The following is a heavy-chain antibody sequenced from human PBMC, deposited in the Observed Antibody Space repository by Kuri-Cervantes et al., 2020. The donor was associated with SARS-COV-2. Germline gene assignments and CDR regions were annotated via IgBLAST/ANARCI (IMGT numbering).Heavy chain of an antibody. V-gene: IGHV3-21*05. Sequence: GESLKISCAASGFTFSSYSMNWVRQAPGKGLEWVSYISSSSSYTNYADSAKGRFTISRDNAKNSLYLQMNSLRAEDTAVYYCARDVVDIYDFWSGYYTGYYYYGMDVWGQGTTVTVSS. CDR2: ISSSSSYT. CDR3: ARDVVDIYDFWSGYYTGYYYYGMDV. D-gene: IGHD3-3*01. CDR1: GFTFSSYS. J-gene: IGHJ6*02.